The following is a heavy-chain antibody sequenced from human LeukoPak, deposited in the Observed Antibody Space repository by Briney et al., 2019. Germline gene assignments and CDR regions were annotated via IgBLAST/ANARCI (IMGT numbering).Heavy chain of an antibody. CDR3: AGFQARSGY. CDR1: GFTFSSYS. CDR2: ISSSSSTI. D-gene: IGHD3-16*01. Sequence: GGSLRLSCAASGFTFSSYSMNWVRQAPGKGLEWVSYISSSSSTIYYADSVKGRFTISRDNAKNSLYLQMNSLRAEDTAVYYCAGFQARSGYWGQGTLVTVSS. V-gene: IGHV3-48*01. J-gene: IGHJ4*02.